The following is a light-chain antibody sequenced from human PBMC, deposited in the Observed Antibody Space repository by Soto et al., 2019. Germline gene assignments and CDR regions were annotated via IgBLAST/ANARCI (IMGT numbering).Light chain of an antibody. V-gene: IGLV2-8*01. CDR1: SSDVGGYNY. CDR3: SSYAGSNNNYV. Sequence: QSALTQPPSASGSPGQSVTISCTGTSSDVGGYNYVSWYQQHTGKAPKLMIYEVSKRPSGVPDRFSGSKSGNTASLTVSGLQAEDEADYYCSSYAGSNNNYVFGTGTKLTVL. CDR2: EVS. J-gene: IGLJ1*01.